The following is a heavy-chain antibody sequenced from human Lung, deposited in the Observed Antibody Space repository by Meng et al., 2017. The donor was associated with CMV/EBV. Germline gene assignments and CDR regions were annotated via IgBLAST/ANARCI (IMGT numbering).Heavy chain of an antibody. CDR3: ARQYSSAYYSDY. CDR1: GGSLSGYY. J-gene: IGHJ4*02. D-gene: IGHD6-6*01. V-gene: IGHV4-34*01. Sequence: TXSLTXXIYGGSLSGYYWSWIRQTPGKGLEWIGEIRHSGDTTNYNPSLKSRVTISIDTSKKQFSLKLSAVTAADTAVYYCARQYSSAYYSDYWGQGTLVXVSS. CDR2: IRHSGDTT.